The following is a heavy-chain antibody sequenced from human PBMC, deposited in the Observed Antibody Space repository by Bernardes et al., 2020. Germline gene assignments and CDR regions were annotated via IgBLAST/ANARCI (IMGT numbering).Heavy chain of an antibody. Sequence: GESLKISCKGSGYSFTSYWIGWVRQMPGKGLEWMGIIYPGDSDTRYSPSFQGQVTISADKSISTAYLQWSSLKASDTAMYYCARRRTNYDFWSGHDAFDIWGQGTMVTVSS. CDR3: ARRRTNYDFWSGHDAFDI. CDR2: IYPGDSDT. D-gene: IGHD3-3*01. V-gene: IGHV5-51*01. CDR1: GYSFTSYW. J-gene: IGHJ3*02.